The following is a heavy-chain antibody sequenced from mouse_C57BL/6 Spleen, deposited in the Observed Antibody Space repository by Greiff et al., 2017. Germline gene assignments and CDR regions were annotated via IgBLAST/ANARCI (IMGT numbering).Heavy chain of an antibody. J-gene: IGHJ1*03. CDR3: ARSSGNYGYFDV. D-gene: IGHD1-3*01. V-gene: IGHV1-69*01. Sequence: QVQLQQPGAELVLPGASVTLSCKASGYTFPSYWMHWVKPRPGQGLEWIGEIDPSDSYTNSNQKFKGKSTLTVDKSSSTAYMQLSSLTSEDAAVYYCARSSGNYGYFDVWGTGTTVTVSS. CDR2: IDPSDSYT. CDR1: GYTFPSYW.